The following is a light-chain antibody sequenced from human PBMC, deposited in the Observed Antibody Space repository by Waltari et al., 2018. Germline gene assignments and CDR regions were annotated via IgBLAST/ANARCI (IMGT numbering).Light chain of an antibody. CDR2: STN. J-gene: IGLJ3*02. CDR1: SGSVSTTYD. V-gene: IGLV8-61*01. Sequence: QTVVTQETSFSVSPGGTVTLTGGLRSGSVSTTYDPSWYQQTPGQAPRPLIYSTNTRSSGVPDRISGSILGNKAALTITGAQADDESDYYCVLYMGGGILFGGGTKLTVL. CDR3: VLYMGGGIL.